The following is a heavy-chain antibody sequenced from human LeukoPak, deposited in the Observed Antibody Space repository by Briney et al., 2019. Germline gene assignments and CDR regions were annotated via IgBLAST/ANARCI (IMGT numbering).Heavy chain of an antibody. Sequence: GGSLRLSCAASGFTFSSYEMNWVRQAPGKGLEWVSYISSSGSTIYYADSVKGRFTISRDNAKNSLYLQMNSLRAEDTAVYYCARDRLGLFYYGMDVWGKGTTVTVSS. CDR2: ISSSGSTI. J-gene: IGHJ6*04. CDR1: GFTFSSYE. V-gene: IGHV3-48*03. D-gene: IGHD3-16*01. CDR3: ARDRLGLFYYGMDV.